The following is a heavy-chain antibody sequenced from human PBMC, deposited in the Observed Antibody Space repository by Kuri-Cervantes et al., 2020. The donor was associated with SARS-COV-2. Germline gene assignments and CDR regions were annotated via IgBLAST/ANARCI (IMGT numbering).Heavy chain of an antibody. J-gene: IGHJ6*03. CDR2: IYPGDSDT. CDR1: GYSFTTYW. V-gene: IGHV5-51*01. Sequence: GESLKISCKGSGYSFTTYWIGWVRQMPGKGLEWMGTIYPGDSDTRYSPSLQGQVTISADKSISTAFLQWSSLKASDTAIYYCARRAYGEQVDYYYMDVWGKGTTVTVSS. CDR3: ARRAYGEQVDYYYMDV. D-gene: IGHD4-17*01.